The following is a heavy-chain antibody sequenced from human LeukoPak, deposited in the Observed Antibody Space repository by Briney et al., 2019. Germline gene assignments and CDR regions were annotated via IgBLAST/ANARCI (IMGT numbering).Heavy chain of an antibody. Sequence: SETLSLTCTVSGGSISSYYWSWIRQPPGNGLEWIGYIYYSGSTNYNPSLKSRVTISVDTSKNQFSLKLSSVTAADTAVYYCARHRGSFRFPSYWGQGTLVTVSS. CDR3: ARHRGSFRFPSY. CDR2: IYYSGST. CDR1: GGSISSYY. V-gene: IGHV4-59*08. J-gene: IGHJ4*02. D-gene: IGHD6-25*01.